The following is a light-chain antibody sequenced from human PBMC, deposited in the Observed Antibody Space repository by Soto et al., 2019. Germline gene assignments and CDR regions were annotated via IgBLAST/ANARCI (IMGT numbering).Light chain of an antibody. CDR2: GAS. V-gene: IGKV3-15*01. Sequence: VLTQSPATLSLSPGERAALSCRASLNVNSYLAWYQQKPGQAPRLLSYGASTRATGIPARFSGTGSGTEFTLTISSLQSEDFAVYYCQQYNTWPPITFGQGTRLEIK. CDR3: QQYNTWPPIT. J-gene: IGKJ5*01. CDR1: LNVNSY.